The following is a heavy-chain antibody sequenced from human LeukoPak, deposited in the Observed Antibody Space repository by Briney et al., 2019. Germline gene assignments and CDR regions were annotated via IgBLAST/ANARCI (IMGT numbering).Heavy chain of an antibody. CDR3: ARSVYGDYGTFDP. D-gene: IGHD4-17*01. J-gene: IGHJ5*02. CDR2: INPNSGGT. V-gene: IGHV1-2*02. Sequence: GASVKVSCKASGYTFTGYYMHWVRQAPGQGLEWMGWINPNSGGTNYAQKFQGRVTMTRDTSISTAYMELSRLRSDDTAVYYCARSVYGDYGTFDPWGQGTLVTVSS. CDR1: GYTFTGYY.